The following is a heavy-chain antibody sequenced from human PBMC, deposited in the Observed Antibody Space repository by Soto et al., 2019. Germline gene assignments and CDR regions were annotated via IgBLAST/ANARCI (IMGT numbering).Heavy chain of an antibody. V-gene: IGHV1-3*01. CDR3: ARDSETFCPNDVRYYYRMAV. D-gene: IGHD2-8*01. CDR2: INPGNGNT. J-gene: IGHJ6*02. Sequence: GASVQVSCKAYSYTFTSYAMHWVRQAHGQRLEWMGWINPGNGNTKYSQKFQGRVTITRDTSASTAYMELSSLRSEDTAVYYCARDSETFCPNDVRYYYRMAVWVQGSRVTV. CDR1: SYTFTSYA.